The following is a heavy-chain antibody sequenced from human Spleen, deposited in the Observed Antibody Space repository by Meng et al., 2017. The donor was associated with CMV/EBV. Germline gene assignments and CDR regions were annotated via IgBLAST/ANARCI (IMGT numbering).Heavy chain of an antibody. V-gene: IGHV4-34*01. J-gene: IGHJ5*02. D-gene: IGHD6-25*01. CDR3: ARGPTARRKAWFDP. CDR2: INHSRRT. Sequence: QLRRSGAGLLQRSGARAPTCAVYGGSYSVYHWSSIPQPPGNGLEWIGEINHSRRTNYNPSPKSRVTISVDTSKNQFSLKLSSVTAADTAVYYCARGPTARRKAWFDPWGQGTLVTVSS. CDR1: GGSYSVYH.